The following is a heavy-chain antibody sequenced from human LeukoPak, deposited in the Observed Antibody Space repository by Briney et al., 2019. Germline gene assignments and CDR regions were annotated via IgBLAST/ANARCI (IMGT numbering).Heavy chain of an antibody. J-gene: IGHJ4*02. V-gene: IGHV4-59*01. CDR2: IYYSGST. D-gene: IGHD3-10*01. CDR1: GGSINSYY. Sequence: SETLSLTCTVSGGSINSYYWSWIRQPPGKGLESIGYIYYSGSTNYNPSLKSRVTISVDTSKNQFSLKLSSVTAADTAVYYCARAYYGSGDLDYWGQGTLVTVSS. CDR3: ARAYYGSGDLDY.